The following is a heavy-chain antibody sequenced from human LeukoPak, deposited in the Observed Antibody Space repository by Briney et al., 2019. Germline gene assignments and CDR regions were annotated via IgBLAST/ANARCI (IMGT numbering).Heavy chain of an antibody. CDR2: IYYSGST. CDR3: ASYDSSGYWDYYYYGMDV. D-gene: IGHD3-22*01. CDR1: GGSISSSSYY. J-gene: IGHJ6*02. Sequence: PSETLSLTCTVSGGSISSSSYYWGWIRQPPGKGLEWIGSIYYSGSTYYNPSLKSRVTISVDTSKNQFSLKLSSVTAADTAVYYCASYDSSGYWDYYYYGMDVRGQGTTVTVSS. V-gene: IGHV4-39*01.